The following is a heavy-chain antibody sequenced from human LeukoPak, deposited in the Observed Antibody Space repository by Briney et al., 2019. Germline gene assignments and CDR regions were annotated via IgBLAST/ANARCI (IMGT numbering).Heavy chain of an antibody. J-gene: IGHJ4*02. V-gene: IGHV3-23*01. D-gene: IGHD2-15*01. CDR1: GFTFSSYA. CDR3: AKGGSGSCYSWIDY. CDR2: ICGSNNSS. Sequence: GGSLRLSCAASGFTFSSYAMSWVRQAPGKGLEWVSSICGSNNSSYYADPVKGRFTVSRDNSKNTLYLQMSSLRAEDTAVYHCAKGGSGSCYSWIDYWGQGSLVTVSS.